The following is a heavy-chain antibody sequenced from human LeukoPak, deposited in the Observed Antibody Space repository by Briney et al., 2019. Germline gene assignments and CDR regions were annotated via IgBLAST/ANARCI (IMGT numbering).Heavy chain of an antibody. D-gene: IGHD3-10*01. CDR3: AKKNSYGSGAGDPLDV. CDR1: GFSFSNFG. J-gene: IGHJ3*01. V-gene: IGHV3-30*18. CDR2: ISHDGSLK. Sequence: GGSLRLSCAASGFSFSNFGMHWVRQAPGKGLEWVAVISHDGSLKYYLDSVKGRFTISRDNSKNTLYLQMGSLRVEDTAVYYCAKKNSYGSGAGDPLDVWGHGTLVTVSS.